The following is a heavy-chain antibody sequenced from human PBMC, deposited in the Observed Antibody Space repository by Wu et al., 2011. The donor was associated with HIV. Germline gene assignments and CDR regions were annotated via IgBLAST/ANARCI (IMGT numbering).Heavy chain of an antibody. J-gene: IGHJ6*03. D-gene: IGHD2-2*01. CDR1: GDSLTKYA. V-gene: IGHV1-69*14. CDR2: IIPNSGTT. CDR3: ARSGXAAAYYYYYMNV. Sequence: QVLLVQSGAEVKKPGSSVKVSCKTSGDSLTKYAFSWVRQAPGQGLEWMGGIIPNSGTTNYARKFQGRFTVTADTSTTTVHMELRSLRSEDTAVYFXARSGXAAAYYYYYMNVWAKGPRSPSP.